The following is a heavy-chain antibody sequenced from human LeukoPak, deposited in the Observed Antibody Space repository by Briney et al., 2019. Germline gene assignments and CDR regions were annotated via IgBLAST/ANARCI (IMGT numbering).Heavy chain of an antibody. Sequence: SETLSLTCAVYGGSFSGYYWSWIRQPPGKGLEWIGEINHSGSTNYNPSLKSRVTISVDTSKNQFSLKLSSVTAADTAAYYCARGWVLDYWGQGTLVTVSS. D-gene: IGHD1-26*01. V-gene: IGHV4-34*01. CDR3: ARGWVLDY. CDR2: INHSGST. CDR1: GGSFSGYY. J-gene: IGHJ4*02.